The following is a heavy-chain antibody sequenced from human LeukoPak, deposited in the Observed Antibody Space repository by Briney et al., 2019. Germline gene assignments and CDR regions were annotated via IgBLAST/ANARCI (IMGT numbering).Heavy chain of an antibody. J-gene: IGHJ5*02. Sequence: GGSLRLSCAASGFTLSDVWMSWVRQAPGKGLAWVANIRQDGSELHYVDSVKGRFTISRDNAKNSLYLQMNRLRAEDTAVYYCARGSRLHFYGRTQEHSDTWGLGTLATVSS. CDR1: GFTLSDVW. V-gene: IGHV3-7*01. D-gene: IGHD3-22*01. CDR3: ARGSRLHFYGRTQEHSDT. CDR2: IRQDGSEL.